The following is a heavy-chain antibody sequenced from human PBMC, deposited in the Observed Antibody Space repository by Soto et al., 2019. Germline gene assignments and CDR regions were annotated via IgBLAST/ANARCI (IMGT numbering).Heavy chain of an antibody. J-gene: IGHJ6*03. CDR3: ARIPYYYYMDD. Sequence: SGPTLVNPTQTLTLTCTFSGFSLSTSGMCVSWIRQPPGKALEWLARIDWDEDKYYRTSLKTRLTISKDTSKNQVVLTMTNMDPVDTATYYCARIPYYYYMDDWGKGTTVTVSS. V-gene: IGHV2-70*11. CDR2: IDWDEDK. CDR1: GFSLSTSGMC.